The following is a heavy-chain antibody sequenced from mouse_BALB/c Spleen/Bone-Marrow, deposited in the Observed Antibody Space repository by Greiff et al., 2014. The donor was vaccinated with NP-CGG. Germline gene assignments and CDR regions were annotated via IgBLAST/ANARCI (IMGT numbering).Heavy chain of an antibody. CDR1: GYSFTGYF. CDR2: INPFNGDT. V-gene: IGHV1-37*01. Sequence: DVQLQESGPDLVKPGASVKLSCKASGYSFTGYFLNWVRQSHGKSLERIGRINPFNGDTFYNQKFKGKATLTVDKSSTTAHMELLSLTSEDSAVYYCGRWGDGYYYAMDYWGQGTSVTVSS. J-gene: IGHJ4*01. D-gene: IGHD2-3*01. CDR3: GRWGDGYYYAMDY.